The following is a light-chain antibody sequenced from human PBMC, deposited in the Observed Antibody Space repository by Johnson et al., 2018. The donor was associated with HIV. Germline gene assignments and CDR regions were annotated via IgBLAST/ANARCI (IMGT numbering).Light chain of an antibody. CDR1: SFNIGNNY. CDR2: ENN. CDR3: GTWDSSLSAYYV. V-gene: IGLV1-51*02. Sequence: QLVLTQPPSVSAAPGQKVTISCSGSSFNIGNNYVSWYQQLPGTAPKLLIYENNKRPSGIPDRFSGSKSGTSATLGITGLQTGDEADYYCGTWDSSLSAYYVFGTGTKVTVL. J-gene: IGLJ1*01.